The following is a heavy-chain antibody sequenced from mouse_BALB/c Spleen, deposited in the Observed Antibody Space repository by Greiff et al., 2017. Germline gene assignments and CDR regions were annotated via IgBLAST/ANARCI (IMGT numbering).Heavy chain of an antibody. J-gene: IGHJ2*01. Sequence: EVHLVESGGGLVKPGGSLKLSCAASGFTFSDYYMYWVRQTPEKRLEWVATISDGGSYTYYPDSVKGRFTISRDNAKNNLYLQMSSLKSEDTSMYYCARDSFTTATDYWGQGTTLTVSS. CDR2: ISDGGSYT. CDR3: ARDSFTTATDY. D-gene: IGHD1-2*01. CDR1: GFTFSDYY. V-gene: IGHV5-4*02.